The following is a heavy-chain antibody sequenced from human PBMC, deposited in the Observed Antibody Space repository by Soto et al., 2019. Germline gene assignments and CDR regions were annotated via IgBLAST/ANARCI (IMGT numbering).Heavy chain of an antibody. CDR2: INHSGST. D-gene: IGHD2-15*01. CDR3: ATLRVYYYGMDV. V-gene: IGHV4-34*01. CDR1: GGSFSGYY. J-gene: IGHJ6*02. Sequence: SETLSHTCAVYGGSFSGYYWSWIRQPPGKGLEWIGEINHSGSTNYNPSLKSRVTISVDTSKNQFSLKLSSVTAADTAVYYCATLRVYYYGMDVWGQGTTVT.